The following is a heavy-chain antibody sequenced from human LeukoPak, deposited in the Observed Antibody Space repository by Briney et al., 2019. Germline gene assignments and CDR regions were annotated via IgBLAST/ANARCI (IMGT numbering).Heavy chain of an antibody. CDR3: ARESDIVALNWFDP. CDR2: IKQDGSEK. D-gene: IGHD5-12*01. V-gene: IGHV3-7*01. Sequence: PGGSLRLSCAASGFTFSSYWMSWVRQAPGKGLEWVANIKQDGSEKYYVDSVKGRFTISRDNAKNSLYLQMNSLRAEDTAVYYCARESDIVALNWFDPWGQGTLVTVSS. J-gene: IGHJ5*02. CDR1: GFTFSSYW.